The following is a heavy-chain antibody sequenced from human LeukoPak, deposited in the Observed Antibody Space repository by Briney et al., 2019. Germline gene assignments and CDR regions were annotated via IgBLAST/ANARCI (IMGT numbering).Heavy chain of an antibody. CDR2: IKEDGSEE. D-gene: IGHD4-23*01. CDR3: AKNIGGFDY. V-gene: IGHV3-7*03. J-gene: IGHJ4*02. CDR1: GFTFRRYW. Sequence: GGSLRLSCAASGFTFRRYWMSWVRQAPGKGLEWVANIKEDGSEEYYVDSVKGRFTISRDNAKNSLYLQMNSLRAEDTAVYYCAKNIGGFDYWGQGTLVTVSS.